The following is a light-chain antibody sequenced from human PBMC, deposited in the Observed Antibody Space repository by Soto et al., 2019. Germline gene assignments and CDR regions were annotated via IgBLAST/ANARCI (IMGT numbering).Light chain of an antibody. CDR2: DAS. V-gene: IGKV1-5*01. Sequence: DIQMTPSPSTLSASVVDRVTITCRASQTISSWSAWHQQKPGKAPKLLIYDASSLESGVPSRFSGSGSGTEFTLTISSLQAEDSAVYYCQQYYNWPRTFGQGTRLEIK. CDR1: QTISSW. J-gene: IGKJ5*01. CDR3: QQYYNWPRT.